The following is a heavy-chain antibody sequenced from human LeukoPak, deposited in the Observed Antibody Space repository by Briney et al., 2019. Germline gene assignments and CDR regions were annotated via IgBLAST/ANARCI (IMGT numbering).Heavy chain of an antibody. J-gene: IGHJ5*02. CDR2: FDPEDGET. V-gene: IGHV1-24*01. Sequence: GASVTVSFKLSGYTLTELSMHWVRQAPGKGLEWMGGFDPEDGETIYAQKFQGRVTMTEDTSTDTAYMELSSLRSEDTAVYYCATFSEVATTQYNWFDRWGQGTLVTVAS. D-gene: IGHD5-12*01. CDR3: ATFSEVATTQYNWFDR. CDR1: GYTLTELS.